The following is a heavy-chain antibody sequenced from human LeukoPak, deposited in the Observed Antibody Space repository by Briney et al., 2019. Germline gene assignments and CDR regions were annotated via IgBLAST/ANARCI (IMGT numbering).Heavy chain of an antibody. J-gene: IGHJ4*02. CDR3: AKDPFPIAAAGTGYSYGYQGFDY. D-gene: IGHD5-18*01. Sequence: KPGGSLRLSCAASGFTFSDYYMSWIRQAPGKGLEWVSYISSSGSTIYYTDSVKGRFTISRDNAKNSLYLQMNSLRAEDTAVYYCAKDPFPIAAAGTGYSYGYQGFDYWGQGTLVTVSS. CDR2: ISSSGSTI. CDR1: GFTFSDYY. V-gene: IGHV3-11*01.